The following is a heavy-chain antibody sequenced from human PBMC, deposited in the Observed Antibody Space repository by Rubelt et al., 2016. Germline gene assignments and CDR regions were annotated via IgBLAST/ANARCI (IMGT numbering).Heavy chain of an antibody. CDR3: ARGRRGSSSWLGRDYYGMDV. CDR2: INHSGST. V-gene: IGHV4-34*01. D-gene: IGHD6-13*01. J-gene: IGHJ6*02. Sequence: QVQLQQWGAGLLKPSETLSLTCAVYGGSFSGYYWSWIRQPPGKGLEGLGEINHSGSTNYKPSPKSRCTMSVDTSNNHFSLKLSSVTAADTAVYYCARGRRGSSSWLGRDYYGMDVWGQGTTVTVSS. CDR1: GGSFSGYY.